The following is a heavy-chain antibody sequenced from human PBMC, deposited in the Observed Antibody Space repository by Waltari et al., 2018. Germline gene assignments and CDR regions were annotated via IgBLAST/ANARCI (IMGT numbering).Heavy chain of an antibody. D-gene: IGHD3-22*01. V-gene: IGHV1-18*01. CDR2: ISAYNGNT. CDR1: GYPFTSYG. CDR3: AKDHHYYDSSGYPLDY. Sequence: QVQLVQSGAEVKKPGASVKVSCKASGYPFTSYGISWVRQAPGQGLEWMGWISAYNGNTNYAQKLQGRVTMTTDTSTSTAYMELRSLRSDDTAVYYCAKDHHYYDSSGYPLDYWGQGTLVTVSS. J-gene: IGHJ4*02.